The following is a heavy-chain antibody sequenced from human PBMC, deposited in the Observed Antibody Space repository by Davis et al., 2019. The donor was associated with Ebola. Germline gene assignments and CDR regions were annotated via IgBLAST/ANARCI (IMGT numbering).Heavy chain of an antibody. CDR1: GGTFITYA. J-gene: IGHJ4*02. CDR2: ISAYNGNT. V-gene: IGHV1-18*01. D-gene: IGHD6-13*01. CDR3: ARDLERAAAAGTDY. Sequence: AASVKVSCKASGGTFITYAISWVRQAPGQGLEWMGWISAYNGNTNYAQKLQGRVTMTRDTSTSTVYMELSSLRSEDTAVYYCARDLERAAAAGTDYWGQGTLVTVSS.